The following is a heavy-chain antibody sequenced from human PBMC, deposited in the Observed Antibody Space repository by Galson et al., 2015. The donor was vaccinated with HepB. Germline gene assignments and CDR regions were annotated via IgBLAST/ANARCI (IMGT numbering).Heavy chain of an antibody. J-gene: IGHJ4*02. D-gene: IGHD4-17*01. Sequence: SLRLSCAASGFTFSSYGMHWVRQAPGKGLEWVAVISYDGSNKYYADSVRGRFTISRDNSKNTLYLQMNSLRAEDTAVYYCAKDYDRTTVTTLVDYWGQGTLVTVSS. CDR3: AKDYDRTTVTTLVDY. CDR1: GFTFSSYG. V-gene: IGHV3-30*18. CDR2: ISYDGSNK.